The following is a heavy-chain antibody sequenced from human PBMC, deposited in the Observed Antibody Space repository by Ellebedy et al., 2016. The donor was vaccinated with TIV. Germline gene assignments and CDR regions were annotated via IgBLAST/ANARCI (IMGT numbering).Heavy chain of an antibody. J-gene: IGHJ5*02. D-gene: IGHD4-17*01. Sequence: GESLKISCVASGFSFRSYWMSWVRQAPGKGLEWVANIYQDGSNQYYVDSVKGRFTISRDNANKSLFLQMNSLRGEETAVYYCARRGSYGDYAVQINSWFDTWGRGTLVTVSS. CDR2: IYQDGSNQ. CDR3: ARRGSYGDYAVQINSWFDT. V-gene: IGHV3-7*01. CDR1: GFSFRSYW.